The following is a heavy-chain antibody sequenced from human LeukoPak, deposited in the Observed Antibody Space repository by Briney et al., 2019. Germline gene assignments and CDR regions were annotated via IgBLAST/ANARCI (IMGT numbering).Heavy chain of an antibody. CDR1: GFTFSNYV. V-gene: IGHV3-64*01. J-gene: IGHJ4*02. Sequence: GGSLRLSCAASGFTFSNYVMHWVRQAPGKGLEYVSAINGNGDTTYCANSVKGRFIISRDNSKNTLYLQMGSLRAEDMAVYYCARKAPAGHFDYWGQGTLVTVSS. CDR3: ARKAPAGHFDY. D-gene: IGHD6-13*01. CDR2: INGNGDTT.